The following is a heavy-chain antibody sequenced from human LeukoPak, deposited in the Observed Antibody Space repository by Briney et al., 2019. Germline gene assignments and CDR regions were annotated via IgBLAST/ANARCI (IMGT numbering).Heavy chain of an antibody. D-gene: IGHD1-26*01. Sequence: GASVKVSCKASGYTFTGYYMHWVRQAPGQGLEWMGWINPNSGGTNYAQKFQGRVTMTTDTSISTAYMELSSLTSDDTAVYYCARDHSGSSWTYYFDYWGQGTLVTVSS. CDR1: GYTFTGYY. J-gene: IGHJ4*02. V-gene: IGHV1-2*02. CDR3: ARDHSGSSWTYYFDY. CDR2: INPNSGGT.